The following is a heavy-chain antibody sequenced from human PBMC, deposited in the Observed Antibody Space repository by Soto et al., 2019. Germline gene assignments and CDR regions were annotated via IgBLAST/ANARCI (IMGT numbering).Heavy chain of an antibody. CDR2: ISYDGKEK. CDR1: GVLFSGYA. V-gene: IGHV3-30*04. CDR3: ARGRGLAARPQHLDH. Sequence: QVQLVESGGGVVQPGGSLRLSCATSGVLFSGYAMHWVRQTPGKGLEWVAVISYDGKEKYYADSAEGRFTISRESSAVTLYLQMSSLRVEDTAVYYCARGRGLAARPQHLDHWGQGTLVTVSS. J-gene: IGHJ4*02. D-gene: IGHD6-6*01.